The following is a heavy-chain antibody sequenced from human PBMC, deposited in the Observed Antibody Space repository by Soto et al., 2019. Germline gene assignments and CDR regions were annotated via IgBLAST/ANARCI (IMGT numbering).Heavy chain of an antibody. D-gene: IGHD3-3*01. V-gene: IGHV4-39*01. CDR1: GVSIGTSGDY. CDR3: ARHGGADVRLSTIFGVAPISSNYYYYMDV. Sequence: KSSETLSLTCTVTGVSIGTSGDYWGWVRQPPGKGLEWIGSVYRTGGVYYNPSLYNPSLESRLSITVDTSKNQFSLKLSSVTAADTAVYYCARHGGADVRLSTIFGVAPISSNYYYYMDVWGKGTTVTVSS. CDR2: VYRTGGV. J-gene: IGHJ6*03.